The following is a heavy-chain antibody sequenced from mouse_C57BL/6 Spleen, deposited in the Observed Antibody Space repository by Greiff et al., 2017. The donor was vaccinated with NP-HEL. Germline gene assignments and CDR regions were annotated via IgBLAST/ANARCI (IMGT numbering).Heavy chain of an antibody. CDR3: AREAVTTVVGAFDY. V-gene: IGHV1-64*01. D-gene: IGHD1-1*01. CDR1: GYTFTSYW. CDR2: IHPNSGST. J-gene: IGHJ2*01. Sequence: QVQLKQPGAELVKPGASVKLSCKASGYTFTSYWMHWVKQRPGQGLEWIGMIHPNSGSTNYNEKFKSKATLTVDKSSSTAYMQLSSLTSEDSAVYYCAREAVTTVVGAFDYWGQGTTLTVSS.